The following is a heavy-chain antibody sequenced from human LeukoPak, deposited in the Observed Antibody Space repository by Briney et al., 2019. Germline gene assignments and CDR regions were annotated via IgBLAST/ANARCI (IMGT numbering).Heavy chain of an antibody. CDR3: ARQSPGSGRFDY. J-gene: IGHJ4*02. D-gene: IGHD2-15*01. V-gene: IGHV4-39*01. CDR2: IYYSRST. CDR1: GGSISSSSYY. Sequence: PSETLSLTCTVSGGSISSSSYYWGWIRQPPGKGLEWIGSIYYSRSTYYNPSLKSRVTISVDTSKNQFSLKLSSVTAADTAVYYCARQSPGSGRFDYWGQGTLVTVSS.